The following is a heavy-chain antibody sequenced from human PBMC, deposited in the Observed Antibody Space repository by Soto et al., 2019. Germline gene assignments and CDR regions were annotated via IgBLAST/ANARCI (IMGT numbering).Heavy chain of an antibody. D-gene: IGHD3-9*01. V-gene: IGHV3-53*01. CDR3: ARSTYYDILTGSYYYYAMDV. J-gene: IGHJ6*02. CDR1: GFTVCSNY. Sequence: LRVSCAASGFTVCSNYMSWVRQAPGKGLEWVSVIYSEGTPYYADSVKGRFTISRENSNNTLYLHMNNLRAEDTAVYYCARSTYYDILTGSYYYYAMDVWGQGTTVTVS. CDR2: IYSEGTP.